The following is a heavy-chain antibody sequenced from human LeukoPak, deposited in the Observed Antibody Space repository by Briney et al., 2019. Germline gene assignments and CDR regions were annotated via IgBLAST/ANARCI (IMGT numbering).Heavy chain of an antibody. CDR3: AREDWGPDY. J-gene: IGHJ4*02. Sequence: GGSLRPSCAASGFTVSSNYMSWVRQAPGKGLEWVANIKQDGSQKHYVDSVKGRFTISRDNAKKSLYLQMNNLRAEDTGVYYCAREDWGPDYWGQGTLVTVSS. V-gene: IGHV3-7*01. CDR1: GFTVSSNY. D-gene: IGHD7-27*01. CDR2: IKQDGSQK.